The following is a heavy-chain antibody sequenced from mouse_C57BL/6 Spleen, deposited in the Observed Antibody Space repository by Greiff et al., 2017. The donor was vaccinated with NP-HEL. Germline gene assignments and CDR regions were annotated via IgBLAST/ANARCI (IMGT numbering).Heavy chain of an antibody. CDR3: AREGKEAY. CDR2: IDPSDSYT. V-gene: IGHV1-69*01. J-gene: IGHJ3*01. Sequence: VQLQQSGAELVMPGASVKLSCKASGYTFTSYWMHWVKQRPGQGLEWIGEIDPSDSYTNYNQKFKGKSTLTVDKSSSTAYMQLSSLTSEDSAVYDCAREGKEAYWGQGTLVTVSA. CDR1: GYTFTSYW. D-gene: IGHD1-3*01.